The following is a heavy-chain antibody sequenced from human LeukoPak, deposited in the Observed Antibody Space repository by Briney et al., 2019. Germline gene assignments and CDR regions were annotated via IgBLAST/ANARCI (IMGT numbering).Heavy chain of an antibody. Sequence: SETLSLTCTVSGGSISSYYWTWIRQPAGKGLEWIGRIYTTGSTNFNPSLKSRVTMSVDMSKSQFSLRLSSVTAADTAVYYCAREEHVGANFDYWGQGTLVTVSS. J-gene: IGHJ4*02. CDR3: AREEHVGANFDY. D-gene: IGHD3-16*01. CDR1: GGSISSYY. CDR2: IYTTGST. V-gene: IGHV4-4*07.